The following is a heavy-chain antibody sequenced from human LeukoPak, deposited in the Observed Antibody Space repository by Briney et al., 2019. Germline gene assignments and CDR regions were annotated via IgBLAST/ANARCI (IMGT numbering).Heavy chain of an antibody. CDR2: IYYSGST. J-gene: IGHJ3*02. V-gene: IGHV4-59*08. CDR1: GGSISSYY. CDR3: ARSSGSYYNDASDI. D-gene: IGHD3-10*01. Sequence: SETLSLTCTVSGGSISSYYWSWIRQPPGEGLEWIGYIYYSGSTNYNPSLKSRVTISVDTSKNQFSLKLSSVTAADTAVYYCARSSGSYYNDASDIWGQGTMVTVSS.